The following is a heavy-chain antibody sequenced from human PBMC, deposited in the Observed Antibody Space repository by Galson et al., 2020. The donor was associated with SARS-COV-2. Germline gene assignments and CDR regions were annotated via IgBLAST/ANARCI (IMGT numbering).Heavy chain of an antibody. J-gene: IGHJ4*02. CDR2: ISDNGGAT. V-gene: IGHV3-64D*09. D-gene: IGHD4-4*01. CDR1: GFTFSNYA. CDR3: VKSQATTISRGSFDY. Sequence: GGYLRLSCSASGFTFSNYAMYWVRQVPGKGLEYVSTISDNGGATYYSDSVKGRFTISRDNRKSTLLLQMSGLRTEDTAIYYCVKSQATTISRGSFDYWGQGTLVTVSS.